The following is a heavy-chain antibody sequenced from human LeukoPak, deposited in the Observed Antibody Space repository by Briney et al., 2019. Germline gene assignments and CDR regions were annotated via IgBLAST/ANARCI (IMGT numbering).Heavy chain of an antibody. V-gene: IGHV1-8*01. Sequence: ASVKVSCKASGYTFTSYHIDWVRQAPGQGPEWMGWMNAESGHTGYAQNLEGRVSMTRDTSTNTAYMELRSLRSEDTAVYYCARPGFRASYAFDIWGQGTMVTVSS. J-gene: IGHJ3*02. CDR3: ARPGFRASYAFDI. CDR2: MNAESGHT. CDR1: GYTFTSYH. D-gene: IGHD2-21*01.